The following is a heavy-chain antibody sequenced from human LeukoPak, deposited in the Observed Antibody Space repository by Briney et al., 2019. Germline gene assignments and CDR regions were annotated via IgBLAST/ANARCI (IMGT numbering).Heavy chain of an antibody. CDR3: ARGDAFDI. V-gene: IGHV4-34*01. Sequence: SETLSLTCAVYGGSFSGYYWSWTRQPPGKGLEWIGEINHSGSTNYNPSLKSRVTISVGTSKNQFSLKLSSVTAADTAVYYCARGDAFDIWGQGTMVTVSS. CDR1: GGSFSGYY. CDR2: INHSGST. J-gene: IGHJ3*02.